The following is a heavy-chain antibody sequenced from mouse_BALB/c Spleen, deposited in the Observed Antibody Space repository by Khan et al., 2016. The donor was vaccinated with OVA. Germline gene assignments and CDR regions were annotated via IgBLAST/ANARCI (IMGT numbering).Heavy chain of an antibody. CDR2: IYPFNDDT. V-gene: IGHV1S136*01. D-gene: IGHD1-1*01. CDR1: GYTFTSYV. J-gene: IGHJ3*01. Sequence: VRLQQSGPELVKPGASVKMSCKASGYTFTSYVMHWVKQKPGLGLEWIGYIYPFNDDTKYNEKFKGKATLTSDKSSSTAYMELSSLTSEDSAVYYGAPVGSCYVSVAYWGQGTLVIVSA. CDR3: APVGSCYVSVAY.